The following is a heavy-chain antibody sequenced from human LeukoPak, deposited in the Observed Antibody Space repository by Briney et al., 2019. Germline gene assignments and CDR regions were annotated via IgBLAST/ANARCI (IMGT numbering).Heavy chain of an antibody. CDR3: ARGDLGYCSSTSCYDAFDI. V-gene: IGHV3-66*01. CDR2: IYSGGST. D-gene: IGHD2-2*01. J-gene: IGHJ3*02. Sequence: PGGSLRLSCAASGFTVSSNYMSWVRQAPGKGLEWVSVIYSGGSTYYADSVKGRFTISRDNSKNTLYPQMNSLRAEDTAVYYCARGDLGYCSSTSCYDAFDIWGQGTMVTVSS. CDR1: GFTVSSNY.